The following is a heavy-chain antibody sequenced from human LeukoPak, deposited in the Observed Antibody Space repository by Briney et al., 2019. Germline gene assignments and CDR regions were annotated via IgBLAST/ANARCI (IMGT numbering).Heavy chain of an antibody. CDR3: ARGILGAGSDY. Sequence: GASVKVSCKASGYTFTSYAMHWVRQAPGQRLEWMGWVNPGNGNTKYSQKFQGRVTMTRNTSISTAYMELSSLRSEDTAVYYCARGILGAGSDYWGQGSLVTVSS. J-gene: IGHJ4*02. CDR1: GYTFTSYA. V-gene: IGHV1-3*01. D-gene: IGHD6-19*01. CDR2: VNPGNGNT.